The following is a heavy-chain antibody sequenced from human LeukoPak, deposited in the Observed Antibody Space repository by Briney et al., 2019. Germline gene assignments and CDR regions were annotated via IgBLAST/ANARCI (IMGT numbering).Heavy chain of an antibody. CDR2: IYSGGST. CDR3: ARDPTVTTPVNAFDI. Sequence: GGSLRLSCAASGFTVSSNYMSWVRQAPGKGLEWVSVIYSGGSTYYADSVKGRFTISRDNSKNTLCLQMNSLRAEDTAVYYCARDPTVTTPVNAFDIWGQGTMVTVSS. D-gene: IGHD4-17*01. V-gene: IGHV3-66*01. J-gene: IGHJ3*02. CDR1: GFTVSSNY.